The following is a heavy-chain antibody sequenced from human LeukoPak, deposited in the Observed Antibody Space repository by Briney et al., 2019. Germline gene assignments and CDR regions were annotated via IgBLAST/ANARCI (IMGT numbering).Heavy chain of an antibody. CDR1: NGSFSGYY. CDR3: ARTAAAGTDY. V-gene: IGHV4-34*01. CDR2: ISHGENT. D-gene: IGHD6-13*01. J-gene: IGHJ4*02. Sequence: PSETLSLTCSVYNGSFSGYYWSWIRQPPGKGLEWIGEISHGENTNYNPSLKSRVTISVDTSKNQFSLKLNSVTAADTAVYYCARTAAAGTDYWGQGTLVTVSS.